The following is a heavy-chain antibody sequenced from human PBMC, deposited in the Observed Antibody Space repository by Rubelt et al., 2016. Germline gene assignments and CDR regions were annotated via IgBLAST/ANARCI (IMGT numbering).Heavy chain of an antibody. CDR3: ARGFDKAYSISWSS. V-gene: IGHV3-30*19. Sequence: VQLVESGGGLVQPGGTLRLSCAASGFTFSSFDMHWVRQAPGKGLEWVAVISYDGSNKYYADSVKGRFTISRDNSKNTLYLQMNSLRAEDTAVYYCARGFDKAYSISWSSWGQGTLVTVSS. CDR2: ISYDGSNK. CDR1: GFTFSSFD. J-gene: IGHJ4*02. D-gene: IGHD6-13*01.